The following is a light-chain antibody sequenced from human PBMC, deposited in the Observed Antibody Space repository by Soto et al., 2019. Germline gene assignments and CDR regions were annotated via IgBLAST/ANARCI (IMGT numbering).Light chain of an antibody. CDR2: KAS. J-gene: IGKJ2*01. Sequence: DIQMTQSPSTLSSSVGDRVTITCRASQSISSWLDWYQQKPGKAPKLLIYKASSLESGVPSRFSGCGSGTEFTLTISSLHPDDFATYYCQQYNSYSRTLGQGTKLEIK. V-gene: IGKV1-5*03. CDR1: QSISSW. CDR3: QQYNSYSRT.